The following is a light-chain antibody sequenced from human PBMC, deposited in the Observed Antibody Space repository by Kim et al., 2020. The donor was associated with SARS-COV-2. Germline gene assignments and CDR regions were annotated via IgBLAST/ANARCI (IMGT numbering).Light chain of an antibody. Sequence: SYELTQPPSVSVSPGQTASITCSGDKLGDKYACWYQQKPGQSPVVVIYQDSKRPSGIPERFSGSNSGNTATLTISGTQAMDEADYYCQAWDSSHGVFGTGTRFTVL. J-gene: IGLJ1*01. CDR3: QAWDSSHGV. CDR1: KLGDKY. CDR2: QDS. V-gene: IGLV3-1*01.